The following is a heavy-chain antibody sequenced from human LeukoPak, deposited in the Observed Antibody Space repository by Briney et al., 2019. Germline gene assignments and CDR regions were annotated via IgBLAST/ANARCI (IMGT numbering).Heavy chain of an antibody. CDR2: ISYDGSNK. CDR1: GFTFSSYG. J-gene: IGHJ4*02. V-gene: IGHV3-30*03. Sequence: GGSLRLSCAASGFTFSSYGMHWVRQAPGKGLEWVAVISYDGSNKYYADSVKGRFTISRDNSKNTLYLQMGSLRAEDMAVYFCARYCNGGTCYSGYDYWGQGTLVTVSS. CDR3: ARYCNGGTCYSGYDY. D-gene: IGHD2-15*01.